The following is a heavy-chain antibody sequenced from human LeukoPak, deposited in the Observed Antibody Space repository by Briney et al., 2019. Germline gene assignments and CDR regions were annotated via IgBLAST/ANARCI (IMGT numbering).Heavy chain of an antibody. V-gene: IGHV3-23*01. Sequence: PGGSLRLSCAASGFTFSSYAMSWVRQAPGKGLEWVSAISGSGGSTYYADSVKGRFTISRDNSKNTLYLQMNSLRAEDTAVYYCAKRQEVGVGARRVNNWFDPWGQGTLVTVSS. D-gene: IGHD1-26*01. CDR1: GFTFSSYA. CDR3: AKRQEVGVGARRVNNWFDP. J-gene: IGHJ5*02. CDR2: ISGSGGST.